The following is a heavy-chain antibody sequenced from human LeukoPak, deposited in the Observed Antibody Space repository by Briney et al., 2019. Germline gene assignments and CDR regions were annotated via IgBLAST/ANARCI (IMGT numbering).Heavy chain of an antibody. Sequence: SETLSLTCTVSGGSISSSSYYWGWIRQPPGKGLEWTGSIYYSGSTYYNPSLKSRVTISVDTSKNQFSLKLSSVTAADTAVYYCARQFRRMAVDYWGQGTLVTVSS. CDR3: ARQFRRMAVDY. V-gene: IGHV4-39*01. CDR1: GGSISSSSYY. D-gene: IGHD2-8*01. J-gene: IGHJ4*02. CDR2: IYYSGST.